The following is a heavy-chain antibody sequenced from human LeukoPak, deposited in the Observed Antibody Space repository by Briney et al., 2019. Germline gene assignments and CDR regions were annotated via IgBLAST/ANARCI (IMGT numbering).Heavy chain of an antibody. Sequence: GGSLRLSCAASGFTFSSYAMSWVRQAPGKGLEWVSAISGSGAGTYYADSVKGRFTISRDNSKNTLYLQMNSLRAEDTAVFYCARADNYYDSSGYSVDPWGQGTLVTVSS. D-gene: IGHD3-22*01. CDR3: ARADNYYDSSGYSVDP. CDR2: ISGSGAGT. CDR1: GFTFSSYA. J-gene: IGHJ5*02. V-gene: IGHV3-23*01.